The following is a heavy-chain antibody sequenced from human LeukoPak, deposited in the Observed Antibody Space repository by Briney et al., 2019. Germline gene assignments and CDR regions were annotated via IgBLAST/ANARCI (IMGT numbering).Heavy chain of an antibody. V-gene: IGHV1-69*06. J-gene: IGHJ4*02. CDR2: IIPIFGTA. CDR3: ASGIGPVWRGDY. Sequence: VASVAVSFKASGGTFSSYAISWVRQAPGQGLEWMGGIIPIFGTANYAQKFQGRVTITADKSTSTAYMELSSLRSEDTAVYYCASGIGPVWRGDYWGQGTLVTASS. D-gene: IGHD1-14*01. CDR1: GGTFSSYA.